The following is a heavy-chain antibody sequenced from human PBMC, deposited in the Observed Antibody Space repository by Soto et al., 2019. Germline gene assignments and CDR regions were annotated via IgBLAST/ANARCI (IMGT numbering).Heavy chain of an antibody. D-gene: IGHD6-19*01. J-gene: IGHJ4*02. Sequence: PGGSMRLSCAASGFSFGTFVMTWFRQAPGGGLDWVASITDSGYTASYAETVEGRFTVSRDNSKNKLHLQMNDLRAEDTATYYCAKNGQWLATPSEAWGQGTLVTVSS. CDR2: ITDSGYTA. V-gene: IGHV3-23*01. CDR3: AKNGQWLATPSEA. CDR1: GFSFGTFV.